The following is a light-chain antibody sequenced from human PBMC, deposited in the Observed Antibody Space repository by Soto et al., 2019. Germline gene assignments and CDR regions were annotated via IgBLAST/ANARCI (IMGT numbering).Light chain of an antibody. CDR3: QSYDSSLSGSV. V-gene: IGLV1-40*01. J-gene: IGLJ2*01. CDR2: GNS. CDR1: SSNIGAGYD. Sequence: QPVLTQPPSVSGAPGQRVTISCTGSSSNIGAGYDVHWYQQLPGTAPKLLIYGNSNRPSGVPDRFAGSKSRTSASLAITGLQAEDEADYYCQSYDSSLSGSVFGGGTKVTVL.